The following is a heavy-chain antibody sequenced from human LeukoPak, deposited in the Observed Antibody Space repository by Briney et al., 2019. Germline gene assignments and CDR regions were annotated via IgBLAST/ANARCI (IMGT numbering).Heavy chain of an antibody. Sequence: GGSLRLSCAASGFTFTSYSMNWVRQAPGKGLEWVSAISGSGGSTYYADSVKGRFTISRDNSKNTLYLQMNSLRAEDTAVYYCAKENYYDSGGYFQWGQGTLVTVSS. CDR2: ISGSGGST. CDR1: GFTFTSYS. D-gene: IGHD3-22*01. V-gene: IGHV3-23*01. CDR3: AKENYYDSGGYFQ. J-gene: IGHJ4*02.